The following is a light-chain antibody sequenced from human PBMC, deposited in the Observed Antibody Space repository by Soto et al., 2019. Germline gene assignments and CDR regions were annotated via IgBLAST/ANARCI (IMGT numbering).Light chain of an antibody. V-gene: IGKV1-5*03. CDR3: QQYNNYWT. CDR2: KAS. CDR1: QSISTS. J-gene: IGKJ1*01. Sequence: DIQMTQSPSPLSASVGDRVTITCRASQSISTSLAWYQQRPGKAPNLLIYKASSLESGVPSRFSGSASGTDFTLTISSVQPDGFATYYCQQYNNYWTFGQGTKVEIQ.